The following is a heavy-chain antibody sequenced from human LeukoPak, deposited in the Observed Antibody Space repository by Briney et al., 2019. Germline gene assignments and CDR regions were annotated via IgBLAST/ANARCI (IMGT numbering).Heavy chain of an antibody. CDR1: GFSISSSNW. V-gene: IGHV4-4*02. J-gene: IGHJ4*02. CDR3: ARDGRGYSSGWYYFDY. D-gene: IGHD6-19*01. CDR2: IYHSGST. Sequence: SETLSLTCAVSGFSISSSNWWSWGRQPPGKGLGGIGEIYHSGSTNYNPSVKGRVTISVDKSKNQFSLKLSSVTAVDTAVYYCARDGRGYSSGWYYFDYWGQGTLVTVSS.